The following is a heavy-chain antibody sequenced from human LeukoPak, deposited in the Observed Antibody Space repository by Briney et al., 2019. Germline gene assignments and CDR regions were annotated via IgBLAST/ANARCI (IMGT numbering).Heavy chain of an antibody. CDR3: ARDRDTGTFDY. CDR1: GYTFVNNG. D-gene: IGHD4-17*01. CDR2: ISAYNGNT. V-gene: IGHV1-18*01. J-gene: IGHJ4*02. Sequence: GASVKVSCKASGYTFVNNGVTWVRQAPGQGLEWMGWISAYNGNTNYAQEFQGRITMATDTSTSTAYMELRSLRSDDTAVYYCARDRDTGTFDYWGQGTLVTVSS.